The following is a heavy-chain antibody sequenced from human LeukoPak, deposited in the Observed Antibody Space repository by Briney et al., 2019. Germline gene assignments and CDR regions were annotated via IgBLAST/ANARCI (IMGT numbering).Heavy chain of an antibody. CDR3: ARGFRYCSSTSCYVSGWFDP. D-gene: IGHD2-2*01. J-gene: IGHJ5*02. CDR1: GGSFSGYY. V-gene: IGHV4-34*01. CDR2: ISHNGST. Sequence: SETLSLTCAVYGGSFSGYYWSWIRQPPPAGREWIGEISHNGSTNYNPTLKSRVTISVDTSKNQFSLKLSSVTAAHTAVYYCARGFRYCSSTSCYVSGWFDPWGQGTLVTVSS.